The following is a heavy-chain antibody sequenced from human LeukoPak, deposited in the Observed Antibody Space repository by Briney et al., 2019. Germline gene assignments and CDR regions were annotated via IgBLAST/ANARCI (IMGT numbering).Heavy chain of an antibody. CDR1: GGSINNYY. D-gene: IGHD3-10*01. CDR2: IYYSGIT. J-gene: IGHJ6*02. V-gene: IGHV4-59*08. CDR3: ARRIYYGSGNDNYGLDV. Sequence: SETLSLTCTVSGGSINNYYWNWIRQPPGKGLEWIGYIYYSGITNYKPSLKSRVSISVDTSKNQFSLKLSSVTAAGTAVYYCARRIYYGSGNDNYGLDVWGQGTTVTVSS.